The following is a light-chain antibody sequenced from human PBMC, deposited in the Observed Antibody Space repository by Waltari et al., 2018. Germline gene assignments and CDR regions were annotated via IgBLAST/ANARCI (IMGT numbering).Light chain of an antibody. V-gene: IGLV1-44*01. Sequence: QSILVQPPSASGTPGQRVTIFCSGSNSNIGTNNVNWYQQLPGTAPKLLIYNNNLRPSGGPDRFSGSRSGTSAALAISGLQSEDEAEYHCSAWDDSLVGPAFGGGTNLTVL. CDR2: NNN. CDR1: NSNIGTNN. CDR3: SAWDDSLVGPA. J-gene: IGLJ2*01.